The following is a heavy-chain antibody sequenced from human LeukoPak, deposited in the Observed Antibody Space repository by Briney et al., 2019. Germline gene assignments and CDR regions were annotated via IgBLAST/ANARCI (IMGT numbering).Heavy chain of an antibody. J-gene: IGHJ4*02. CDR3: ARSRRDGTSDADLDS. D-gene: IGHD2-2*01. CDR1: VGSFSGYY. V-gene: IGHV4-34*01. CDR2: ISHSGST. Sequence: PSETLSLTCAVYVGSFSGYYWSWIRQPPGKGLEWIGEISHSGSTNYNPSLKSRVTISVDTSKNQFSLNVNSVTAADTAVYYCARSRRDGTSDADLDSWGQGTLVTVSA.